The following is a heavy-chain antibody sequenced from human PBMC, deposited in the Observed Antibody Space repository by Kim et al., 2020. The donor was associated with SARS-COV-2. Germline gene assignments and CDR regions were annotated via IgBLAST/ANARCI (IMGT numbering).Heavy chain of an antibody. Sequence: ASVKVSCKAAGYTFTSYDINWVRQAPGQGLEWMGWMNPNSGNTGYAQKFQGRVTMTSDTSISTAYMELSSLRSEDTAFYYCARGSFTTIFGVTIRSDGLDDYWGQGTLVTVSS. J-gene: IGHJ4*02. CDR1: GYTFTSYD. CDR3: ARGSFTTIFGVTIRSDGLDDY. D-gene: IGHD3-3*01. CDR2: MNPNSGNT. V-gene: IGHV1-8*01.